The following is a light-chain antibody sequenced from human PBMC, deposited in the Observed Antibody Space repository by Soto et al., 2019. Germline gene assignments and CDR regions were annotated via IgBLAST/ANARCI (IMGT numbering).Light chain of an antibody. CDR1: SSDVGGYNY. CDR3: SSYTSSSTYV. CDR2: DVS. V-gene: IGLV2-14*01. J-gene: IGLJ1*01. Sequence: QSVLTQPASGSGSPGQSITISCTGTSSDVGGYNYVSWYQQHPGKAPKLMIHDVSDRPSGVSNRFSGSKSGNTASLIISGLQAEDEADYYCSSYTSSSTYVFGTGTKVTVL.